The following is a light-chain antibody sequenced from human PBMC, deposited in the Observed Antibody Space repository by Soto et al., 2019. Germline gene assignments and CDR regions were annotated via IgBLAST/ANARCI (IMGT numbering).Light chain of an antibody. CDR2: AAS. J-gene: IGKJ4*01. Sequence: EIVLTQSPGTLYLSPGERATLSCRASQSVSSNYLAWYQQKRGQAPRLLIYAASARATGIPDRFSGSGSGTDFTLTISRLEPEDFGVYYCQRFNRWPLSFGGGTKVEI. CDR3: QRFNRWPLS. V-gene: IGKV3-20*01. CDR1: QSVSSNY.